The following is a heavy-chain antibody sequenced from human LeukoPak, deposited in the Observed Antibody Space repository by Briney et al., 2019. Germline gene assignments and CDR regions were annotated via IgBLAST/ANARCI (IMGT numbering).Heavy chain of an antibody. V-gene: IGHV4-59*08. Sequence: PSEILSLTCTVSGGSISSYYWNWIRQPPGKGLEWIGNIYYSGSTNYNPSLKSRVTISVDMSKNQFSLRLSSVTAADTAVYYCARHRGVGALTWGQGTLVTVSS. D-gene: IGHD3-10*01. J-gene: IGHJ5*02. CDR3: ARHRGVGALT. CDR1: GGSISSYY. CDR2: IYYSGST.